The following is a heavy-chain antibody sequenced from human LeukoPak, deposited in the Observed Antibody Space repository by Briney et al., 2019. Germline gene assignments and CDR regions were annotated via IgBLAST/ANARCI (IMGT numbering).Heavy chain of an antibody. D-gene: IGHD3-10*01. CDR2: ISGSGGST. J-gene: IGHJ6*03. Sequence: GGSLRLSCAASGFTFSSYGMSWVHQAPGKGLEWVSAISGSGGSTYYADSVKGRFTISRDNSKNTLYLQMNSLRAEDTAVYYCAKEAGSGYDYYMDVWGKGTTVTISS. CDR1: GFTFSSYG. V-gene: IGHV3-23*01. CDR3: AKEAGSGYDYYMDV.